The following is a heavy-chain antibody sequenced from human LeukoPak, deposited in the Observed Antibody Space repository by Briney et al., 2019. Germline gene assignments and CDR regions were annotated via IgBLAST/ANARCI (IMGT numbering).Heavy chain of an antibody. Sequence: GGSLRLSCAASGFTFTSHWMTWVRQAPGKGLEWVANIKQDGSVKNYVDSLRGRFTISRDNAKDSLYLQTNSLRAEDTAVYFCARNYYYRFDYWGQGTLVAVSS. CDR2: IKQDGSVK. D-gene: IGHD3-10*01. J-gene: IGHJ4*02. V-gene: IGHV3-7*01. CDR3: ARNYYYRFDY. CDR1: GFTFTSHW.